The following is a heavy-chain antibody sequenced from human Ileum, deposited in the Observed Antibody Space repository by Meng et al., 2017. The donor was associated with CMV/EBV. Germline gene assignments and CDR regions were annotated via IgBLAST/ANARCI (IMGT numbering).Heavy chain of an antibody. Sequence: FTSTSHTIHWVRQAPGKGLEWVSSISSSGSYLHYADSLKGRFSVSRDNVKNSVNLEMNGLTVEDTAVYYCARLTTHCDVNCYSALDSWGQGTLVTV. J-gene: IGHJ4*02. CDR1: FTSTSHT. V-gene: IGHV3-21*06. CDR3: ARLTTHCDVNCYSALDS. D-gene: IGHD2-21*01. CDR2: ISSSGSYL.